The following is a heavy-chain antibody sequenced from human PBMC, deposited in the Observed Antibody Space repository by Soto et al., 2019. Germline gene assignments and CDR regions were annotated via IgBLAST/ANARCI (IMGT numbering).Heavy chain of an antibody. V-gene: IGHV1-69*06. J-gene: IGHJ4*02. CDR1: GDTFTTNS. Sequence: QVQLVQSGAEVKKPGSSVKVSCKASGDTFTTNSLNWVRQAPGQGLEWMGGIIPVVGTTKYAQKYQDRVTITGDKSTNTAYMELSSLRSDDTAVYYCARGLLYATTYVEYWGQGTPVTVSS. CDR2: IIPVVGTT. D-gene: IGHD2-8*01. CDR3: ARGLLYATTYVEY.